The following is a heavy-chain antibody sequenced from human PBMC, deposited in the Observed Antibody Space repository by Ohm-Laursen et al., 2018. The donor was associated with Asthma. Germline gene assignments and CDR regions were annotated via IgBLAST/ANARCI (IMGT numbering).Heavy chain of an antibody. V-gene: IGHV4-59*01. J-gene: IGHJ3*02. D-gene: IGHD3-3*01. CDR3: ARVHYDCWSGYYTEGAFDI. CDR2: IYYSGST. CDR1: GGSISSYY. Sequence: GTLSLTCTVSGGSISSYYWSWIRQPPGKGLEWIGYIYYSGSTNYNPSLKSRVTISVDTSKNQFSLKLSSVTAADTAVYYCARVHYDCWSGYYTEGAFDIWGQGTMVTVSS.